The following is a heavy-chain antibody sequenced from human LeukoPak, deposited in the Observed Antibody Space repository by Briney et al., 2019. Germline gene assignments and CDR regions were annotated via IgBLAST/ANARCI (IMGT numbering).Heavy chain of an antibody. CDR3: ARYCTFRTCSGTKFDS. Sequence: GGSLRLSCAASGFTFSYYWMTWVRQAPGKGLEWVANIKEDGSENYSVDSVKGRFTISRDNAKNSLYLQMYSLTAEDTALYYCARYCTFRTCSGTKFDSWGPGTLVTVSS. D-gene: IGHD1-1*01. CDR1: GFTFSYYW. CDR2: IKEDGSEN. J-gene: IGHJ4*02. V-gene: IGHV3-7*03.